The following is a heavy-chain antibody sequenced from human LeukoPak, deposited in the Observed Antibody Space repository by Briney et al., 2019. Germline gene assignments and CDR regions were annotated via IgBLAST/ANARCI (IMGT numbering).Heavy chain of an antibody. Sequence: AGGSLRLSCAASGFTFSSYNMNWVRQAPGKGLEWLSSTTSSSSYIYYADSVKGRFTISRDNAKNSLYLQMNSLRAEDTAVYYCAELGITMIGGVWGKGTTVTISS. V-gene: IGHV3-21*01. CDR2: TTSSSSYI. CDR1: GFTFSSYN. J-gene: IGHJ6*04. D-gene: IGHD3-10*02. CDR3: AELGITMIGGV.